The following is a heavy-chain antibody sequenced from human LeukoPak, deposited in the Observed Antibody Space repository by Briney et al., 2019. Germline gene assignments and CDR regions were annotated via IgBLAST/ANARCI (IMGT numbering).Heavy chain of an antibody. CDR2: ISGSGGGT. Sequence: GGSLRLSCAASGFTFSSYAMSWVRQAPGKGLEWVSAISGSGGGTYYADSVKGRFTISRDNSKNTLYLQMNSLRAEDTAVYYCAKGPSSGWYYFDHWGQGTLVTVSS. D-gene: IGHD6-19*01. J-gene: IGHJ4*02. V-gene: IGHV3-23*01. CDR1: GFTFSSYA. CDR3: AKGPSSGWYYFDH.